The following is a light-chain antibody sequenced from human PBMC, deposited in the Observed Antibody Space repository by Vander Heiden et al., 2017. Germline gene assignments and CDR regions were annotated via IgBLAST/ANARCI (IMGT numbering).Light chain of an antibody. J-gene: IGLJ2*01. Sequence: QSVLTQPPSASGTPGQRVTISCSGRSSNIGSNTVNWYQQLPGTAPKLLIVIKNQRPSGVPDRFAGSKSGTSDSLATTGLQSEEEADDDCAAPDDSLNGVVVGGGTKLTV. CDR2: IKN. V-gene: IGLV1-44*01. CDR1: SSNIGSNT. CDR3: AAPDDSLNGVV.